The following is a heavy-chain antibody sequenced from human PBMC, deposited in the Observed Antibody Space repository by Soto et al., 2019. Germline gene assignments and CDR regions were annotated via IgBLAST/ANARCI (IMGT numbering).Heavy chain of an antibody. J-gene: IGHJ4*02. CDR1: GFAFSDYG. Sequence: EVQLVESGGGLVQPGGSLTLSCAASGFAFSDYGMMWVRQAPGKGLECISFSCGTTIYYADSVRGRFTISRANAKHSLSLQMTNLRAEDTAVYYCARDLGSMATVVTMRGDWGQGVLVTVSS. CDR2: SCGTTI. CDR3: ARDLGSMATVVTMRGD. V-gene: IGHV3-48*01. D-gene: IGHD5-12*01.